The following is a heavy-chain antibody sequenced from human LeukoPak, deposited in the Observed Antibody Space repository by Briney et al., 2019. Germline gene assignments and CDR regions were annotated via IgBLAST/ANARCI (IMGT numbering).Heavy chain of an antibody. CDR2: ISSSSSTI. CDR3: ARVSGYDFWSGYYSMNWYYFDY. D-gene: IGHD3-3*01. CDR1: GFTFSSYS. Sequence: PGGSLRLSCAASGFTFSSYSMNWVRQAPGKGLEWVSYISSSSSTIYYADSVKGRFTISRDNAKNSLYLQMNSLRAEDTAVYYCARVSGYDFWSGYYSMNWYYFDYWGQGTLVTVSS. J-gene: IGHJ4*02. V-gene: IGHV3-48*01.